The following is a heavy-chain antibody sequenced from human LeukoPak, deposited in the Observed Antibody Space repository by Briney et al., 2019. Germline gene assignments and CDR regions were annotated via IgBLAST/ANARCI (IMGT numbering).Heavy chain of an antibody. Sequence: PSETLSLTCAVYGGSFSGYYWTWIRQSPGKGLEWIGEINHGVGTNYNPSLKSRVTIAEDTSKNQFSLKLTSVTAADTAVYYCARGANSNYVYDYWGQGTLVTVSS. CDR1: GGSFSGYY. V-gene: IGHV4-34*01. D-gene: IGHD4-11*01. CDR3: ARGANSNYVYDY. CDR2: INHGVGT. J-gene: IGHJ4*02.